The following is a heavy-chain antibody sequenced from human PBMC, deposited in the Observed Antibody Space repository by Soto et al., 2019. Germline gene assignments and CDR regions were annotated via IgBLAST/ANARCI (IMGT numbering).Heavy chain of an antibody. V-gene: IGHV5-51*01. J-gene: IGHJ4*02. D-gene: IGHD1-1*01. CDR1: GYGFTNYW. CDR3: AIQHPLDSSAWYN. CDR2: IYPGDSDT. Sequence: PGESLKISCKASGYGFTNYWIGWVRQMPGEGLEWMGTIYPGDSDTRYSPSFEGQVAFSVDTSINTAYLHWTSLKASDTAIYYCAIQHPLDSSAWYNWGQGXVVTVYS.